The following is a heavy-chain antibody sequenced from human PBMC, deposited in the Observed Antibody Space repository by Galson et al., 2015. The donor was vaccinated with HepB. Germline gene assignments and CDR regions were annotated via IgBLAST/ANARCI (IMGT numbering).Heavy chain of an antibody. D-gene: IGHD7-27*01. J-gene: IGHJ6*03. CDR2: ISDGGSDI. Sequence: SLRLSCAASGFAFISYSMHWVRQAPGKGLEWVSSISDGGSDIRYADSVKGRFTISRDNAKNALYLQMNSLRAEDTAVYYCARQCEYDSTGGYYYYHMDFWGKGTTVTVSS. V-gene: IGHV3-21*01. CDR1: GFAFISYS. CDR3: ARQCEYDSTGGYYYYHMDF.